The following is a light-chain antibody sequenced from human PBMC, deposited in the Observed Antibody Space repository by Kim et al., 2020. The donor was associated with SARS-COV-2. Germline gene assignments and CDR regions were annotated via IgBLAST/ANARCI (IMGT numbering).Light chain of an antibody. J-gene: IGKJ1*01. CDR3: QQSYSTPPWT. V-gene: IGKV1-39*01. CDR2: AAP. Sequence: SVGDRVTITCQASQSISSYLNWYQQKPGKAPKLLIYAAPSLQSGVPSRFSGSGSGTDFTLTISSLQPEDFATYYCQQSYSTPPWTFGQGTKVDIK. CDR1: QSISSY.